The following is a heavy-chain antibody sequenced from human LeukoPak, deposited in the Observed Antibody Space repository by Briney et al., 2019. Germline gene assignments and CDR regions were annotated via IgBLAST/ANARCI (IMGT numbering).Heavy chain of an antibody. D-gene: IGHD2-15*01. CDR3: AKEAHGGPVGY. Sequence: GGSLRLSCAASGFSFSTYAMHWVRQAPGKGLEWVALISYDGSNKYYADSVKGRFTISRDNSKNTLYLQMNSLRAEDTAVYYCAKEAHGGPVGYWGQGTLVTVSS. J-gene: IGHJ4*02. V-gene: IGHV3-30*04. CDR1: GFSFSTYA. CDR2: ISYDGSNK.